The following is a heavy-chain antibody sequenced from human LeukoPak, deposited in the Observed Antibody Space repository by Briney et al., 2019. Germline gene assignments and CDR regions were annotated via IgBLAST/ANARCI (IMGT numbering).Heavy chain of an antibody. CDR1: GFTFSSYG. CDR3: AGVLLWDAFDI. Sequence: GGSLRLSCAASGFTFSSYGMHWVRQAPGKGLEWVAVIWYDGSNKYYAGSVKGRFTISRDNSKNTLYLQMNSLRAEDTAVYYCAGVLLWDAFDIWGQGTMVTVPS. D-gene: IGHD3-10*01. CDR2: IWYDGSNK. V-gene: IGHV3-33*01. J-gene: IGHJ3*02.